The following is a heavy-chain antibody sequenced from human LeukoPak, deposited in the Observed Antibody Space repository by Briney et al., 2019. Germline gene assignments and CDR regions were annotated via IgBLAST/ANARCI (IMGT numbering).Heavy chain of an antibody. CDR2: IYYSGST. J-gene: IGHJ4*02. D-gene: IGHD3-10*01. V-gene: IGHV4-59*12. Sequence: SETLSLTCTVSGGSISSYYWSWIRQPPGKGLEWIGYIYYSGSTNYNPSLKSRVTISVDTSKNQFSLKLSSVTAADTAVYYCARDRGPPPYFDYWGQGTLVTVSS. CDR3: ARDRGPPPYFDY. CDR1: GGSISSYY.